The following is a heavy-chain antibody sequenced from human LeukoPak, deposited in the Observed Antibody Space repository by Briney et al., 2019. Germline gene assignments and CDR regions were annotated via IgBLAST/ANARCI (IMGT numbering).Heavy chain of an antibody. Sequence: PSETLSLTCTVSGGSISSGSYYWSWIRQPAGKGLEWIGRIYTSGSTSYNPSLQSRVLISVDTPKNQFSLKRSSMTAADTAVYYCARVDGHAGYYDSSGFLDYWGQGTLVTVSS. CDR2: IYTSGST. V-gene: IGHV4-61*02. D-gene: IGHD3-22*01. CDR3: ARVDGHAGYYDSSGFLDY. J-gene: IGHJ4*02. CDR1: GGSISSGSYY.